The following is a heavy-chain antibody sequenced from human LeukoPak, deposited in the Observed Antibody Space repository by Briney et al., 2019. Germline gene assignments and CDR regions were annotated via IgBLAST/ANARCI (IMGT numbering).Heavy chain of an antibody. V-gene: IGHV3-74*01. CDR2: INSDGSST. J-gene: IGHJ5*02. CDR1: GFTFSNYW. CDR3: GRDTGYCTNGVCSFDP. D-gene: IGHD2-8*01. Sequence: PGGSLRLSCAASGFTFSNYWMHWVRQAPGKGLVWVSRINSDGSSTSYADSVKGRFTISRDNAKNTLYLQMNSLRAEDTAVYYCGRDTGYCTNGVCSFDPWGQGTLVTVSS.